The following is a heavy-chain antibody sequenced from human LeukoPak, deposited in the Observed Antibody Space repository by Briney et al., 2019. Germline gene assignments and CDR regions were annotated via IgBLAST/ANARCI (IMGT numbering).Heavy chain of an antibody. D-gene: IGHD3-22*01. CDR2: IVVGSGNA. J-gene: IGHJ5*02. V-gene: IGHV1-8*02. CDR3: ARGPGRYDSSALNP. CDR1: GGTFSSYA. Sequence: ASVKVSCKASGGTFSSYAISWVRQAPGQGLEWIGWIVVGSGNAKYAQKFQGRVTMTRNTSISTAYMELSSLRSEDTAVYYCARGPGRYDSSALNPWGQGTLVTVSS.